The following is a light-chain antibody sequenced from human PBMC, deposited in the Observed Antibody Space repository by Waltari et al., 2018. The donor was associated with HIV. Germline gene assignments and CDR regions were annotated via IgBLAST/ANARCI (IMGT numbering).Light chain of an antibody. CDR1: QSVSSN. CDR2: GAS. J-gene: IGKJ1*01. V-gene: IGKV3-15*01. Sequence: EIVMTQSPATLSVPPGERATVSCRASQSVSSNLAWYQQKPGQAPRLLIYGASTRATGIPARFSGSGSGTEFTLTISSLQSEDFAVYYCQQYNNWPPRTFGQGTKVEIK. CDR3: QQYNNWPPRT.